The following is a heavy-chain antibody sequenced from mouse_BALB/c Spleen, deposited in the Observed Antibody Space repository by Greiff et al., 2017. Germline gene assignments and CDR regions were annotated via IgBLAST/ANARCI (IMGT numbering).Heavy chain of an antibody. J-gene: IGHJ3*01. CDR3: ARKGEAYYRYDGFAY. D-gene: IGHD2-14*01. Sequence: VQLQQSGPGLVQPSQSLSITCTASGFSFTSYGVHWVRQSPGKGLEWLGVIWSGGSTDYNAAFIYRLSISKDNSKCQVFFKMNSLQANDTAIYYCARKGEAYYRYDGFAYWGQGTLVTVSA. CDR2: IWSGGST. V-gene: IGHV2-2*02. CDR1: GFSFTSYG.